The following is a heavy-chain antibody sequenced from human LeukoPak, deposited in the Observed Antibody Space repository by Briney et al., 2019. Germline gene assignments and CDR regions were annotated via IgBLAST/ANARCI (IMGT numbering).Heavy chain of an antibody. D-gene: IGHD3-22*01. CDR3: ALDYYYDSSGYYGY. Sequence: SVKVSCKASGYTFTSYAISWVRQAPGQGLEWMGRIIPILGIANYAQKFQGRVTITADKSTSTAYMELSSLRSEDTAVYYCALDYYYDSSGYYGYWGQGTLVTVSS. J-gene: IGHJ4*02. CDR2: IIPILGIA. V-gene: IGHV1-69*04. CDR1: GYTFTSYA.